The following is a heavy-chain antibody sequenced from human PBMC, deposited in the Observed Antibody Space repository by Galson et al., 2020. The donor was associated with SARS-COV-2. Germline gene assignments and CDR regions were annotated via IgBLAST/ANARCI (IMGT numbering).Heavy chain of an antibody. CDR2: IYYSGST. Sequence: ASETLSLTCTVSGGSISSGDYYWSWIRQPPGKGLEWIGYIYYSGSTYYNPSLKSRVTISVDKSKNQFSLKLSSVTAADTAVYYCARAYDSSGYYPDYWGQGTLVTVSS. J-gene: IGHJ4*02. D-gene: IGHD3-22*01. CDR1: GGSISSGDYY. CDR3: ARAYDSSGYYPDY. V-gene: IGHV4-30-4*01.